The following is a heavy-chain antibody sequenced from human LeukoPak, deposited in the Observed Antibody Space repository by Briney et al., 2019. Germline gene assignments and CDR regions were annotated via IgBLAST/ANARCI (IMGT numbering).Heavy chain of an antibody. V-gene: IGHV3-48*03. CDR3: ASSTQWLGNYFDY. Sequence: GGSLRLSCAASGFTFSSYEMNWVRQAPGEGLEWVSYISSSGSTIYYADSVKGRFTISRDNAKNSLSLQMNSLRAEDTAVYYCASSTQWLGNYFDYWGQGALVTVSS. J-gene: IGHJ4*02. CDR2: ISSSGSTI. D-gene: IGHD6-19*01. CDR1: GFTFSSYE.